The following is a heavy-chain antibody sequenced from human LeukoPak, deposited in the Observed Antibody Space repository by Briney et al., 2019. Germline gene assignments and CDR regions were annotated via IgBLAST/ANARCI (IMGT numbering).Heavy chain of an antibody. V-gene: IGHV1-24*01. CDR3: ATAGPAAIDDAFDI. J-gene: IGHJ3*02. Sequence: ASVKVSCKVSGYTLTELSMHWVRQAPGKGLEWMGGFDPEDGETIYAQKFQGRVTMTEDTSTDTAYMELSSLRSEDTAVYYCATAGPAAIDDAFDIWGQGTMVTVSS. CDR1: GYTLTELS. D-gene: IGHD2-2*01. CDR2: FDPEDGET.